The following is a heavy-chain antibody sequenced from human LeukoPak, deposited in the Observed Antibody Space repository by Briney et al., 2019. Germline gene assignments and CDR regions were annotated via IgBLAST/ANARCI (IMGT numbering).Heavy chain of an antibody. CDR3: ARGGYSSGWSPIDYYYYYGMDV. J-gene: IGHJ6*02. V-gene: IGHV4-61*02. CDR1: GGSLSSGSYY. D-gene: IGHD6-19*01. CDR2: IYSSGST. Sequence: SQTLSLTCTVSGGSLSSGSYYWSWLRQPAGKGLEWVGRIYSSGSTNYNPSLKSRVTISVDTSKNQFSLKLSSVTAADTAVYYCARGGYSSGWSPIDYYYYYGMDVWGQGTTVTVSS.